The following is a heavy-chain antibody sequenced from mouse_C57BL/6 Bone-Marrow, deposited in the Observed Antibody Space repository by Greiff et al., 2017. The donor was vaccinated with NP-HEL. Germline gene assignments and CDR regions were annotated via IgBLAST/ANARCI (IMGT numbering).Heavy chain of an antibody. CDR2: INPSSGYT. CDR3: ATITTVEDFDY. V-gene: IGHV1-7*01. J-gene: IGHJ2*01. Sequence: VQVVESGAELAKPGASVKLSCKASGYTFTSYWMHWVKQRPGQGLEWIGYINPSSGYTKYNQKFKDKATLTADKSSSTAYMQLSSLTYEDSAVYYCATITTVEDFDYWGQGTTLTVSS. D-gene: IGHD1-1*01. CDR1: GYTFTSYW.